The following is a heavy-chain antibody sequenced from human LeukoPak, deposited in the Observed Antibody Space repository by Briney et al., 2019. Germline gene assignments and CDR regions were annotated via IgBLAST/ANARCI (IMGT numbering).Heavy chain of an antibody. D-gene: IGHD3-22*01. V-gene: IGHV4-59*01. Sequence: SETLSLTCTVSGGSINGYYWSWIRQPPGKGLEWIGDIYYSGSTNYNPSLKSRVTMSVDTSKKQLSLNLRSVTAADTAVYYCARPRDSTGYHFDYWGQGTLVTVSS. J-gene: IGHJ4*02. CDR1: GGSINGYY. CDR2: IYYSGST. CDR3: ARPRDSTGYHFDY.